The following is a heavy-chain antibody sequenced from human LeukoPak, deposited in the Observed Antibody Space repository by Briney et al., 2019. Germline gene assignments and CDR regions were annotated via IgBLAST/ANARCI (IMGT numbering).Heavy chain of an antibody. V-gene: IGHV3-64*01. CDR3: VKDAGYSRGEENWFDP. J-gene: IGHJ5*02. Sequence: GGSLRLSCAASGFTFSSYAMHWVRQAPGKGLEYVSAISSNGGSTYYANSVKGRFTISRDNSKNTLYLQMGSLRAEDMAVYYCVKDAGYSRGEENWFDPWGQGTLVTVSS. CDR2: ISSNGGST. D-gene: IGHD6-13*01. CDR1: GFTFSSYA.